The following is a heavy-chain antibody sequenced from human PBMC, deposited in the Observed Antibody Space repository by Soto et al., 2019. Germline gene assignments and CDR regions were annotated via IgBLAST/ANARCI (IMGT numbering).Heavy chain of an antibody. CDR2: TRNKANSYTT. CDR1: GFTFSDHY. Sequence: GGSLRLSCAASGFTFSDHYMDWVRQAPGKGLEWVGRTRNKANSYTTEYAASVKGRFTISRDDSKNSLYLQMNSLKTEDTAVYYCARDGKSIAAAADLDYYYYYGMDVWGQGTTVTVSS. CDR3: ARDGKSIAAAADLDYYYYYGMDV. J-gene: IGHJ6*02. D-gene: IGHD6-13*01. V-gene: IGHV3-72*01.